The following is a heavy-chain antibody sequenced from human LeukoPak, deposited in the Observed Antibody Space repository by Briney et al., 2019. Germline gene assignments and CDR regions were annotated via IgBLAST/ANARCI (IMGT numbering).Heavy chain of an antibody. CDR2: ISSSSSTI. J-gene: IGHJ5*01. D-gene: IGHD6-19*01. CDR3: ASDNIYSSGWFGY. CDR1: GFTFSSYG. V-gene: IGHV3-48*01. Sequence: PGGSLRLSCAASGFTFSSYGMNWVRQAPGKGLEWVSYISSSSSTIYYADSVKGRFTISRDNAKNSLYLQMNSLRAEDTAVYYCASDNIYSSGWFGYWGQGTLVTVSS.